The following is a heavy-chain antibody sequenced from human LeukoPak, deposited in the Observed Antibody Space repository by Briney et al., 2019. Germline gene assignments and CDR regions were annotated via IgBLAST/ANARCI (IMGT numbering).Heavy chain of an antibody. V-gene: IGHV3-66*02. J-gene: IGHJ5*01. CDR2: IYGAGTT. Sequence: PGGSLRLFCAASGLTVGTNYMTWVRQAPGKGLEWVSVIYGAGTTYYADSVRGRFTISRDNSKNTLYLLMNSLINEDTAVYYCARSPCDAGTCPNWLDSWGQGTPVTVSS. CDR3: ARSPCDAGTCPNWLDS. D-gene: IGHD1-1*01. CDR1: GLTVGTNY.